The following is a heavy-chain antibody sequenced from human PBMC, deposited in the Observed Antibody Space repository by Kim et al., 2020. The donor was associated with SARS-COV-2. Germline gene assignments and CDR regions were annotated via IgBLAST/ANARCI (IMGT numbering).Heavy chain of an antibody. D-gene: IGHD3-10*01. J-gene: IGHJ6*02. V-gene: IGHV1-8*01. CDR3: ARARVTMVRGVNAIYYYYGMDV. Sequence: SVKVSCKASGYTFTSYDINWVRQATGQGLEWMGWMNPNSGNTGYAQKFQGRVTMTRNTSISTAYMELGSLRSEDTAVYYCARARVTMVRGVNAIYYYYGMDVWGQGTTVTVSS. CDR1: GYTFTSYD. CDR2: MNPNSGNT.